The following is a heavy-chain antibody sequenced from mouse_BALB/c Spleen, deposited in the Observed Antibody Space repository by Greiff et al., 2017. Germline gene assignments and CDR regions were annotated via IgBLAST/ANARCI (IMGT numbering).Heavy chain of an antibody. CDR3: ARNDHYRYDYAMDY. V-gene: IGHV2-6-4*01. CDR2: IWGGGST. CDR1: GFSLSRYS. J-gene: IGHJ4*01. D-gene: IGHD2-14*01. Sequence: VMLVESGPGLVAPSQSLSITCTVSGFSLSRYSVHWVRQPPGKGLEWLGMIWGGGSTDYNSALKSRLSISKDNSKSQVFLKMNSLQTDDTAMYYCARNDHYRYDYAMDYWGQGTSVTVSS.